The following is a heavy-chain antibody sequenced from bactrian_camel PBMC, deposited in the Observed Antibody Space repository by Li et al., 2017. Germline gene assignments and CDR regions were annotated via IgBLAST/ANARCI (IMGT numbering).Heavy chain of an antibody. D-gene: IGHD4*01. V-gene: IGHV3S40*01. Sequence: VQLVESGGGLVHAGGSLRLSCAASGFPFSSYDMIWVRQAPGKGLEWVSTIRASGSTFYVDSVKGRFTISRDNAKNTLYLQMNSLKSDDTAMYYCWATRARLLDCPAKTDFGYWGQGTQVTVS. J-gene: IGHJ6*01. CDR3: WATRARLLDCPAKTDFGY. CDR2: IRASGST. CDR1: GFPFSSYD.